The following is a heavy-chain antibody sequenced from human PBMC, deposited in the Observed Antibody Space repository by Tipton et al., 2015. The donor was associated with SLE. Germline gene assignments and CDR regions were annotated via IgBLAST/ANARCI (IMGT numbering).Heavy chain of an antibody. CDR1: GDSLSGQY. J-gene: IGHJ4*02. CDR2: VFRGGST. V-gene: IGHV4-34*12. CDR3: ATQGYYDSSFDY. Sequence: TLSLTCSVYGDSLSGQYWSWIRQPPGKGLEWIGEVFRGGSTNYSPSLESRVTITVGMSKNQFSLRLISVTAADTAVYYCATQGYYDSSFDYWGQGTLVTVSS. D-gene: IGHD3-16*01.